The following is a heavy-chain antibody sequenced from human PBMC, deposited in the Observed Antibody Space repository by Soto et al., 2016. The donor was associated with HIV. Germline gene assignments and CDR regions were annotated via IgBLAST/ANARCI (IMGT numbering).Heavy chain of an antibody. V-gene: IGHV3-74*03. CDR3: TRDFSNSWYEY. CDR2: INTDGSRT. D-gene: IGHD6-13*01. Sequence: EVQLVESGGDFVQPGGSLRLSCAASGFPFSDYWMYWVRQAPGKGLVWVSYINTDGSRTEYADSVKGRFTISRDNAKNTVYLQMNSLRVEDTAVYYCTRDFSNSWYEYWGQGTLVTVSS. J-gene: IGHJ4*02. CDR1: GFPFSDYW.